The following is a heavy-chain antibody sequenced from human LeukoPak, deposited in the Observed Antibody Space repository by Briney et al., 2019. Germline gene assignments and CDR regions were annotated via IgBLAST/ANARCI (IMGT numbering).Heavy chain of an antibody. V-gene: IGHV4-34*01. CDR2: INHSGST. CDR3: ARGENYFDY. CDR1: GGSFSGYY. Sequence: SETLSLTCAVYGGSFSGYYWSWIRQPPGKGLEWIGEINHSGSTNYNPSLKSRVTISVDTSKNQFSLKLSSVTAADTAVYYCARGENYFDYWGQGTLVTVSS. J-gene: IGHJ4*02.